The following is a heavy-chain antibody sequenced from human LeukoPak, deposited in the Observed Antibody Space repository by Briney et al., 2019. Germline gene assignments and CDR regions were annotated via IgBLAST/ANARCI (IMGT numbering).Heavy chain of an antibody. Sequence: PSETLSLTCTVSGGSISSGNYYWSWIRQHPGKGLEWIGYIRHSGSTYYNPSLKSRVIISVDTSKNQFSLKLNSVTAADTAVYYCASYGSGSYRFDPWGQGTLVTVSS. D-gene: IGHD3-10*01. CDR3: ASYGSGSYRFDP. V-gene: IGHV4-31*03. J-gene: IGHJ5*02. CDR2: IRHSGST. CDR1: GGSISSGNYY.